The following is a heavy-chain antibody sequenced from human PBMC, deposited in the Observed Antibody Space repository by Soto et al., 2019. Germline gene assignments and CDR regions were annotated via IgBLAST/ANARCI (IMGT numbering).Heavy chain of an antibody. J-gene: IGHJ6*02. V-gene: IGHV3-30-3*01. CDR2: ISYDGSNK. CDR3: ASSYDPYYYYGMDV. Sequence: GGSLRLSCAASGFTFSSYAMHWVRQAPGKGLEWVAVISYDGSNKYYADSVKGRFTISRDNSKNTLYLQMNSLRAEDTAVYYCASSYDPYYYYGMDVWGQGTTVTVSS. D-gene: IGHD5-12*01. CDR1: GFTFSSYA.